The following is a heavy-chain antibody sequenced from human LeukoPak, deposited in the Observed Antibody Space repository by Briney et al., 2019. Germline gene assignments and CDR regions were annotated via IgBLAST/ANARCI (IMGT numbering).Heavy chain of an antibody. CDR2: IRYDGTQK. V-gene: IGHV3-30*02. J-gene: IGHJ4*02. D-gene: IGHD5-24*01. CDR3: AKSGWEMATSDY. Sequence: GGSLRLSCAASGFTFSNAWMSWVRQAPGKGLEWVAFIRYDGTQKYYADSVKGRFTISRVNSKSTLYLQMNSLRVEDTAVYYCAKSGWEMATSDYWGQGTLVTVSS. CDR1: GFTFSNAW.